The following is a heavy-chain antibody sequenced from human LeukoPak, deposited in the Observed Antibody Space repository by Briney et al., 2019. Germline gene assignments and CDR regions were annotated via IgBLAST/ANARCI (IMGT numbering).Heavy chain of an antibody. V-gene: IGHV1-69*13. Sequence: SVKVSCKASGGTFSSYAISWVRQAPGQGPEWMGGIIPIFGTANYAQKFQGRVTITADESTSTAYMELSSLRSEDTAVYYCARSPVGYSYGYGWADSYYYYGMDVWGQGTTVTVSS. CDR1: GGTFSSYA. J-gene: IGHJ6*02. CDR3: ARSPVGYSYGYGWADSYYYYGMDV. D-gene: IGHD5-18*01. CDR2: IIPIFGTA.